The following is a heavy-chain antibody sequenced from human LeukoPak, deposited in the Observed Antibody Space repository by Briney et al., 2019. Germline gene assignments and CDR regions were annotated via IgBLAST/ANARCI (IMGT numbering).Heavy chain of an antibody. CDR2: INSDGSST. V-gene: IGHV3-74*01. CDR1: AFTFSSYW. CDR3: ARGSDCSGGSCYSYWYFDL. J-gene: IGHJ2*01. D-gene: IGHD2-15*01. Sequence: GGSLRLSCAASAFTFSSYWMHWVRQAPGKGLVWVSRINSDGSSTSYADSVKGRFTISRDNAKNTLYLQMNSLRAEDTAMHYCARGSDCSGGSCYSYWYFDLWGRGTLVTVSS.